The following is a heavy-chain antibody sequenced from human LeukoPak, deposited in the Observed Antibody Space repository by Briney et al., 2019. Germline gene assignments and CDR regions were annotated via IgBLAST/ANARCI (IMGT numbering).Heavy chain of an antibody. Sequence: ASVKVSCKVSGYTLTELSMHWVRQAPGKGLEWMGWMNPDSGDTAYAQKSQGRITMTRSTSITTAYMELSSLRSEDTAVYYCARGLGSYDSSELTWPMISFWGQGTQVTVSS. CDR1: GYTLTELS. CDR3: ARGLGSYDSSELTWPMISF. CDR2: MNPDSGDT. J-gene: IGHJ4*02. D-gene: IGHD3-22*01. V-gene: IGHV1-8*01.